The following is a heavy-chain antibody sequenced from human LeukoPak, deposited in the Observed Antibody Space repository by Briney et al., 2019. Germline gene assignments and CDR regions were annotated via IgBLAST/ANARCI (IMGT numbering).Heavy chain of an antibody. CDR1: GGSISSYY. Sequence: SETLSLTCTVSGGSISSYYWSWIRQPPGKGLEWIGYIYYSGSTNYNPSLKSRVTISVDTSKNQFSLKLSSVTAADTAMYYCAREKGGSPGAFDIWGQGTLVTVSS. CDR2: IYYSGST. V-gene: IGHV4-59*01. J-gene: IGHJ4*02. CDR3: AREKGGSPGAFDI. D-gene: IGHD3-16*01.